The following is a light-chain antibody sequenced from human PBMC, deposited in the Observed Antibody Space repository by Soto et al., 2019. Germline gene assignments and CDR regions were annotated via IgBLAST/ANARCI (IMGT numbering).Light chain of an antibody. V-gene: IGLV2-14*01. J-gene: IGLJ1*01. CDR2: EVN. Sequence: SALTQPASVSGSPGQSITISCTGTSSDVGGFNYVSWYQQHPGKAPKLMIYEVNNRPSGVSNRFSGSKSGNTASLTISGLQAEDEADYYCSSYTSSSTFYVFGSGTKLTVL. CDR1: SSDVGGFNY. CDR3: SSYTSSSTFYV.